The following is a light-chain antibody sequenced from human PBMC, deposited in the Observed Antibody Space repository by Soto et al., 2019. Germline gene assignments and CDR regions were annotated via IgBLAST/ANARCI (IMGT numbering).Light chain of an antibody. CDR3: SSYSNRVTYVI. Sequence: QSVLTQPPSASGSPGQSVAISCTGTGNDIGSYNYVSWYQQRPGKAPKLILYEVNTRPSGVPDRFSGSKSGNTASLTVSGLRSDDEGDYYCSSYSNRVTYVIFGGGTMLTVL. V-gene: IGLV2-8*01. CDR2: EVN. CDR1: GNDIGSYNY. J-gene: IGLJ2*01.